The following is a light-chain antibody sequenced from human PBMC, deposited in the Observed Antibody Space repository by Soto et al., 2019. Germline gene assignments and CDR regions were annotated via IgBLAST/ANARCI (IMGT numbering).Light chain of an antibody. Sequence: EIVLTQSPATLSLSPGERATLSCRASQSVSRYLVWYQQKPGQAPRLLIFDAFNRATGIPARFSGSGSGTDFTLTISSLEPEDFAVYFCQQRSSWPLTIGGGTKVEIK. V-gene: IGKV3-11*01. CDR1: QSVSRY. CDR2: DAF. CDR3: QQRSSWPLT. J-gene: IGKJ4*01.